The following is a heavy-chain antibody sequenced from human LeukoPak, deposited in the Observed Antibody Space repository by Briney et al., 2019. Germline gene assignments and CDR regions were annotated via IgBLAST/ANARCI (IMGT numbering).Heavy chain of an antibody. CDR1: GFTFSSYE. V-gene: IGHV3-48*03. Sequence: PGGSLRLSCAASGFTFSSYEMNWVRQAPGKGLEWVSYISSSGSTIYYADSVKGRFTFSRDNAKNSLYLQMNSLRAEDTAVYYCARDGAEYYYYMDVWGKGTTVTVSS. J-gene: IGHJ6*03. CDR2: ISSSGSTI. CDR3: ARDGAEYYYYMDV.